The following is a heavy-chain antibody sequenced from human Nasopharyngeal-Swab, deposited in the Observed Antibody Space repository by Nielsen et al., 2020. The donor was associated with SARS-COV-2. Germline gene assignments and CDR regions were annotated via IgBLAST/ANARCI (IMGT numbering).Heavy chain of an antibody. CDR2: ISSSSSYT. V-gene: IGHV3-11*05. Sequence: VRQMPGKGLEWVSYISSSSSYTNYADSVKGRFTISRDNAKNSLYLQMNSLRAEDTAVYYCARAGNYYYYYMDVWGKGTTVTVSS. J-gene: IGHJ6*03. CDR3: ARAGNYYYYYMDV.